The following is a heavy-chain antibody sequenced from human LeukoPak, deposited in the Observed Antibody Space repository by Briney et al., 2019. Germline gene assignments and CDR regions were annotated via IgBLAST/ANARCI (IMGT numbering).Heavy chain of an antibody. CDR3: AAGYSYGPIDY. CDR2: IYHSGST. Sequence: SETLSLTCAVSGGSISTPNYYWGWIRQPPGKGLEWIGSIYHSGSTYYNPSLKSRVTISVDTSKNQFSLKLSSVTAADTAVYYCAAGYSYGPIDYWGQGTLVTVSS. V-gene: IGHV4-39*07. D-gene: IGHD5-18*01. J-gene: IGHJ4*02. CDR1: GGSISTPNYY.